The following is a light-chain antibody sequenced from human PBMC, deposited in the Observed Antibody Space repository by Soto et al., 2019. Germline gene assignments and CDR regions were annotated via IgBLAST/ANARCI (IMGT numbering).Light chain of an antibody. CDR2: GAS. CDR1: QSVSSNY. V-gene: IGKV3-20*01. CDR3: QQYSTSPRT. Sequence: EIVLTQSPGTLSLSPGERATLSCRASQSVSSNYLAWYQQKPGQAPRLLIYGASSRATGIPDRFSGSGSGTDFSLTISRLEPEDCALFYCQQYSTSPRTFGQGTQLEIK. J-gene: IGKJ2*01.